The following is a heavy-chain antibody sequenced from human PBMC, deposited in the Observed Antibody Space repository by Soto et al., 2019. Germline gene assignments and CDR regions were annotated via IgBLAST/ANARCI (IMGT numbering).Heavy chain of an antibody. Sequence: SETLSLTCTVSGGSVSSSSYYWGWIRQPPGKGLEWIGSIYYSGSTYYNPSLKSRVTISVDTSKNQFSLKLSSVTAADTAVYYCARHNYGSGSTYFDYWGQGTLVTVSS. CDR1: GGSVSSSSYY. D-gene: IGHD3-10*01. J-gene: IGHJ4*02. CDR3: ARHNYGSGSTYFDY. V-gene: IGHV4-39*01. CDR2: IYYSGST.